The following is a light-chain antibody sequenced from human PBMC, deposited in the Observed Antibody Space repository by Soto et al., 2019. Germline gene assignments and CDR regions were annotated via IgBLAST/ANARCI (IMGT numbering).Light chain of an antibody. Sequence: EILMTQSPSTLSVSRGERATLSCRANQAISSNLAWYQQKPGQAPSLLIYGASTRATGIPARFSGSGSGTEFTLTISSLQSEDFAAYYCQQHNNWPRTFGQGTKVDIK. CDR3: QQHNNWPRT. CDR2: GAS. CDR1: QAISSN. V-gene: IGKV3-15*01. J-gene: IGKJ1*01.